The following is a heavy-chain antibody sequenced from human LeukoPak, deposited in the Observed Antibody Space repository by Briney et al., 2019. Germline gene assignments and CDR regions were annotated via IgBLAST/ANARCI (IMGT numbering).Heavy chain of an antibody. J-gene: IGHJ2*01. CDR3: ARSLGVVVPAAILWYFDL. D-gene: IGHD2-2*02. V-gene: IGHV4-59*01. CDR2: IYYSGST. Sequence: SETLSLTCTVSGGSISSYYWSWLRQPPGKGLEWIGYIYYSGSTNYNPSLKSRVTISVDTSKNQFSLKLSSVTAADTAVYYCARSLGVVVPAAILWYFDLWGRGTLVTVSS. CDR1: GGSISSYY.